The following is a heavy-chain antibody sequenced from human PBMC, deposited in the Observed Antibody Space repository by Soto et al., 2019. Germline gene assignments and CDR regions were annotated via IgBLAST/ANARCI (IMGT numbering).Heavy chain of an antibody. CDR1: GGTFSSYA. J-gene: IGHJ6*01. Sequence: SVKVSCKASGGTFSSYAISWVRQAPGQGLEWMGGIIPIFGTANYAQKFQGRVTITADESTSTAYMELSRLRSEDTAVYYCARGDCTSTSCYSYYNYGMAVWGQRTTVTVSS. V-gene: IGHV1-69*13. CDR3: ARGDCTSTSCYSYYNYGMAV. CDR2: IIPIFGTA. D-gene: IGHD2-2*01.